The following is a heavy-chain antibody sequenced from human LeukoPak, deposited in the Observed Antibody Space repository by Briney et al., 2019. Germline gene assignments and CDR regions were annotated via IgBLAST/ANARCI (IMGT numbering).Heavy chain of an antibody. V-gene: IGHV4-34*01. CDR2: INHSGST. Sequence: PSETLSLTCAVYDGLFSGYYWSWIRQPPGKGLEWIGEINHSGSTNYNPSLKSRVTISVDTSKNQFSLKLSSVTAADTAVYYCASFCSSTSCYVGMDVWGQGTTVTVSS. D-gene: IGHD2-2*01. CDR3: ASFCSSTSCYVGMDV. J-gene: IGHJ6*02. CDR1: DGLFSGYY.